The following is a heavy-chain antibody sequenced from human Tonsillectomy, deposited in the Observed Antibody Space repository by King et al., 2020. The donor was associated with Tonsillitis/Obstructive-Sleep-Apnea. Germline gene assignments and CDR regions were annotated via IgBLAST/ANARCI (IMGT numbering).Heavy chain of an antibody. D-gene: IGHD5-12*01. CDR2: IYYSGST. CDR1: GGSISSYY. CDR3: ASSNTATNYYYYGMDV. J-gene: IGHJ6*02. V-gene: IGHV4-59*08. Sequence: VQLQESGPGLVKPSETLSLTCTVSGGSISSYYWSWIRQPPGKGLEWIGYIYYSGSTNYNPSLKSRVTISVDTSKNQFSLKLSSVTAADTAVYYCASSNTATNYYYYGMDVWGQGTTVTVSS.